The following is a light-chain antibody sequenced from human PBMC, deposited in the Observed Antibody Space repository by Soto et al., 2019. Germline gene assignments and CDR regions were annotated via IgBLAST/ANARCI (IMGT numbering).Light chain of an antibody. J-gene: IGLJ3*02. CDR2: SND. V-gene: IGLV1-44*01. CDR3: AIWDLSLSAWV. CDR1: TSNIGSNT. Sequence: QSELTQPPSASGTPGQRVTISCSGTTSNIGSNTVSWYQHLPGTAPKLLIYSNDQRPSGVPDRFSGSKSGTSASLAISGLQSEDEADYYCAIWDLSLSAWVFGGGTKLTVL.